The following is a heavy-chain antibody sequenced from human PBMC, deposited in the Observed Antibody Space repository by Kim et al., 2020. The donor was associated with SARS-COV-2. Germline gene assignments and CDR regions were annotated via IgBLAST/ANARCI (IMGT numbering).Heavy chain of an antibody. D-gene: IGHD2-15*01. Sequence: SETLSLTCAVYGGSFSGYYWSWIRQPPGKGLEWIGEINHSGSTNYNPSLKSRVTISVDTSKNQFSLKLSSVTAADTAVYYCARGAKRGGKGPHYYYYMDVWGKETTVTVSS. CDR3: ARGAKRGGKGPHYYYYMDV. J-gene: IGHJ6*03. CDR2: INHSGST. CDR1: GGSFSGYY. V-gene: IGHV4-34*01.